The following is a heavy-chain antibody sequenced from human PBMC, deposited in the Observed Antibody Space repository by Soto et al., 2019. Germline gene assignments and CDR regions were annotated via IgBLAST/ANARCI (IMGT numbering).Heavy chain of an antibody. CDR3: AVIGVVAATHWFDP. J-gene: IGHJ5*02. D-gene: IGHD2-15*01. CDR1: GFTFSSYS. V-gene: IGHV3-21*01. Sequence: EVQLVESGGGLVKPGGSLRLSCAASGFTFSSYSMNWVRQAPGKGLEWVSSISSSSTYIYYADSGKGRFTISRDNAKNSLYLQMNSLRAEDTALYYCAVIGVVAATHWFDPWGQGTLVTVSS. CDR2: ISSSSTYI.